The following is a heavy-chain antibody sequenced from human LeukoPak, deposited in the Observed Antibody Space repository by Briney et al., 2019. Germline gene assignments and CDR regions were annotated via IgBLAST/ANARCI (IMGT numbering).Heavy chain of an antibody. Sequence: PSETLSLTCTVSGGSIRSSSYYWGWIRQPPGKGLEWIGSIYYSGSTYYNPSLKSRVTISVDTSKNQFSLKLSSVTAADTAVYYCARVRSPYSGYEPPSPTYFNYFDYWGQGTLVTVSS. D-gene: IGHD5-12*01. J-gene: IGHJ4*02. V-gene: IGHV4-39*01. CDR2: IYYSGST. CDR3: ARVRSPYSGYEPPSPTYFNYFDY. CDR1: GGSIRSSSYY.